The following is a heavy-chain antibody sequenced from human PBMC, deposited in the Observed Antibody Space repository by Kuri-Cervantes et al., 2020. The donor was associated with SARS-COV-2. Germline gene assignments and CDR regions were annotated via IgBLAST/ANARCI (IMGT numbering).Heavy chain of an antibody. D-gene: IGHD5-12*01. CDR1: GYTFTGYY. Sequence: ASVKVTCKASGYTFTGYYMHWVRQAPGQGLEWMGWISAYNGNTNYAQKLQGRVTMTTDTSTSTAYMELRSLRSDDTAVYYCARDRVATRYGMDVWGQGTTVTVSS. CDR3: ARDRVATRYGMDV. J-gene: IGHJ6*02. V-gene: IGHV1-18*04. CDR2: ISAYNGNT.